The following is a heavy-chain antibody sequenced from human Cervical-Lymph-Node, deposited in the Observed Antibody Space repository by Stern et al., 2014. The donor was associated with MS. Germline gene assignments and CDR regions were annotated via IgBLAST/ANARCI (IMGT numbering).Heavy chain of an antibody. CDR1: EYTHNNYL. V-gene: IGHV1-46*02. CDR3: AVRYCSGGRCYSVPDV. CDR2: GNPRGAT. Sequence: VQLVESGSEVKKPGASVKVSCKASEYTHNNYLIHWVRQAPGQRPDWMGGGNPRGATNYAQKVQDRVTMTTDASTSTFYMELSRLRSEDTAVYYCAVRYCSGGRCYSVPDVWGQGTTVIVSS. D-gene: IGHD2-15*01. J-gene: IGHJ6*02.